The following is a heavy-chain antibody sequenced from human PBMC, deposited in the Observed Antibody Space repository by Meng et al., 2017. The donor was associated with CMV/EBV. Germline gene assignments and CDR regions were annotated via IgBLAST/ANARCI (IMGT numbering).Heavy chain of an antibody. CDR1: GYTFTGYY. D-gene: IGHD2-15*01. Sequence: ASVKVSCKASGYTFTGYYMHWVRQAPGQGLEWMGWINPNSGGTNYAQKFQGRVTMTRDTSISTAYMELSRLRSDDTDVYYCARETDCSGGSCFATACDYWGQGTMVTVSS. CDR3: ARETDCSGGSCFATACDY. J-gene: IGHJ4*02. V-gene: IGHV1-2*02. CDR2: INPNSGGT.